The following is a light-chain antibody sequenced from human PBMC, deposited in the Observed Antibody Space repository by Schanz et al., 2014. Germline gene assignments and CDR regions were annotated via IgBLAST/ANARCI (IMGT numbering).Light chain of an antibody. CDR1: QSISSY. Sequence: DIQMTQSPSSLSASVGDRVTITCRASQSISSYLNWYQQKPGKAPKLLIYAASSLQSGVPSRFSGSGSGTDFTLTISSLQPEDFATYYCQQSYSTHRFTCGPGTKVDIK. V-gene: IGKV1-39*01. CDR3: QQSYSTHRFT. CDR2: AAS. J-gene: IGKJ3*01.